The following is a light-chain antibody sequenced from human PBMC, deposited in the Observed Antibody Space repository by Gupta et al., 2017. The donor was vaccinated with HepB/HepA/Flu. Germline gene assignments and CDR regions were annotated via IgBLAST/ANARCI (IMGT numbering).Light chain of an antibody. CDR2: DAS. V-gene: IGKV3-11*01. Sequence: EIVLTQSPASLSLSPGERATLSCRATQSLNNYLAWYQQKPGRAPRLLIYDASNRATGVPARFSGSGSGTDFTLTISKLESEDFALYYCQQRSNWPHTFGQGTLLDIK. J-gene: IGKJ5*01. CDR3: QQRSNWPHT. CDR1: QSLNNY.